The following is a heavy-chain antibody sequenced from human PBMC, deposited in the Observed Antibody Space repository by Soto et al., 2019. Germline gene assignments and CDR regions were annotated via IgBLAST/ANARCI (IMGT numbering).Heavy chain of an antibody. CDR2: MSPKSGET. D-gene: IGHD3-22*01. J-gene: IGHJ4*02. CDR3: ATVGEHYYDSSGYLYYFDY. V-gene: IGHV1-8*01. Sequence: GASVKVSCKGSGYTFTSNDINWVRQATGQGFEWMGWMSPKSGETIYAQKFQGRVTMTEDTSTDTAYMELSSLRSEDTAVYYCATVGEHYYDSSGYLYYFDYWGQGTLVTVSS. CDR1: GYTFTSND.